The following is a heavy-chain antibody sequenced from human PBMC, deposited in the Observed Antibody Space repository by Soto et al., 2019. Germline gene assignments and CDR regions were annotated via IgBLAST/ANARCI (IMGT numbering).Heavy chain of an antibody. D-gene: IGHD3-3*01. CDR3: ARAYDFWNGYYSAQYYFDF. CDR1: GGSINSDHYY. J-gene: IGHJ4*02. CDR2: ISYSGST. Sequence: QVQLQESGPGLVKPSQTLSLTCTVSGGSINSDHYYWSWLRQPPGKGLEWLGYISYSGSTYYNPSLKSRIVISVDTSKNQFSLKLISVTAADTAVYYCARAYDFWNGYYSAQYYFDFWGQGTLVTVSS. V-gene: IGHV4-30-4*01.